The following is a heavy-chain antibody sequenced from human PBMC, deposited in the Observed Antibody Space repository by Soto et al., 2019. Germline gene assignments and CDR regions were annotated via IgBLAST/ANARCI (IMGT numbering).Heavy chain of an antibody. CDR2: ISGSGGST. V-gene: IGHV3-23*01. CDR1: GFTFSSYA. D-gene: IGHD4-4*01. CDR3: AKDLEEIYYSNLAPLSDTGYLRVSGTDY. Sequence: GGSLRLSCAASGFTFSSYAMSWVRQAPGKGLEWVSAISGSGGSTYYADSVKGRFTISRDNSKNTLYLQMNSLRAEDTAVYYCAKDLEEIYYSNLAPLSDTGYLRVSGTDYWGQGTLVTVSS. J-gene: IGHJ4*02.